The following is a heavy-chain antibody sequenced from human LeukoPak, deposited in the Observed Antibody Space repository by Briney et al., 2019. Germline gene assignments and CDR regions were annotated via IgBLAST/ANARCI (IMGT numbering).Heavy chain of an antibody. D-gene: IGHD3-16*01. V-gene: IGHV1-69*13. J-gene: IGHJ4*02. Sequence: SVKVSCKASGGTFSSYAISWVRQAPGQGLEWMGGIIPIFGTANYAQKFQGRVTITADESTSTAYMELSSLRSEDTAVYYCARVRRGGGDDDYWGQGTLVTVSS. CDR2: IIPIFGTA. CDR1: GGTFSSYA. CDR3: ARVRRGGGDDDY.